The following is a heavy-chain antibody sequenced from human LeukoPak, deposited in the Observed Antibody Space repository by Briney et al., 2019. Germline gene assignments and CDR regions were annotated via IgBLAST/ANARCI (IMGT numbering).Heavy chain of an antibody. CDR2: ISSSSSYI. CDR1: GFTFSSYS. D-gene: IGHD6-13*01. CDR3: ARGVRIAAAGTSLDY. V-gene: IGHV3-21*01. J-gene: IGHJ4*02. Sequence: GGSLRLSCAASGFTFSSYSMNWVRQAPGKGLEWVSSISSSSSYIYYADSVKGRFTNSRDNAKNSLYLQMNSLRAEDTAVYYCARGVRIAAAGTSLDYWGQGTLVTVSS.